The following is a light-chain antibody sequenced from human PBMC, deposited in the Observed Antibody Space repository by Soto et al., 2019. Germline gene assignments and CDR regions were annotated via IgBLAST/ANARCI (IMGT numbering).Light chain of an antibody. J-gene: IGLJ3*02. V-gene: IGLV2-14*01. Sequence: QSALTQPASVSGSPGQSITISCTGASSDFGNFNYVSWYQQHPGKVPKLIIYEVTSRPSWVSNRFSGSKSDNTASLTISGLQAEDEAYYYCSSYTSINTQLFGGGTKLTVL. CDR2: EVT. CDR3: SSYTSINTQL. CDR1: SSDFGNFNY.